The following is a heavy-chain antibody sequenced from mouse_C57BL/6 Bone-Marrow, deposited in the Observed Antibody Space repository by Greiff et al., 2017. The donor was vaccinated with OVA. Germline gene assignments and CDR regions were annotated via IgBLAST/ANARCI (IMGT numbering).Heavy chain of an antibody. CDR1: GFTFSDFY. Sequence: EVQLVESGGGLVQPGGSLKLSCAASGFTFSDFYMYWIRQTPEKRLEWDAYISNGGGSTYYPDTVKGRFTISRDNAKNTLYLQLSRLESEDTAMYYCARLDAMDYWGQGTSVTVTS. V-gene: IGHV5-12*01. CDR3: ARLDAMDY. J-gene: IGHJ4*01. CDR2: ISNGGGST.